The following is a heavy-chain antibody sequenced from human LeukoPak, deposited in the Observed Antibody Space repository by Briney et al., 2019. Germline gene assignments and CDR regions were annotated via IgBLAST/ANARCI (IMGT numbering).Heavy chain of an antibody. CDR1: GGSISSNSYY. J-gene: IGHJ4*02. V-gene: IGHV4-39*01. D-gene: IGHD3-9*01. CDR3: ATVPIYYDILTGHTEYYFDY. CDR2: IYYSGST. Sequence: PSETLSLTCAVSGGSISSNSYYWGWIRQPPGKGLEWIGSIYYSGSTYYNPSLKSRVTISVDTSKNQFSLKLSSVTAADTAVYYCATVPIYYDILTGHTEYYFDYWGQGTLVTVSS.